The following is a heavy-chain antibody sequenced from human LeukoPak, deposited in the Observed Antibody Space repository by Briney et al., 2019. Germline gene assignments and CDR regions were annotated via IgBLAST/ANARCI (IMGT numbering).Heavy chain of an antibody. V-gene: IGHV4-34*01. J-gene: IGHJ4*02. CDR1: GGSFSGYY. CDR2: INHSGST. D-gene: IGHD3-3*01. Sequence: SETLSLTCAVYGGSFSGYYWSWIRQPPGKGLEWIGEINHSGSTNYNPSLKSRVTISVDTSKNQFSLKLSPVTAADTAVYYCARIRRGFWSGLDYWGQGTLVTVSS. CDR3: ARIRRGFWSGLDY.